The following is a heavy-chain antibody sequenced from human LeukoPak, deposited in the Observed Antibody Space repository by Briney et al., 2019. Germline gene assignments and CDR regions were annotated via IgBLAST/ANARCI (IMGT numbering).Heavy chain of an antibody. CDR2: ISWNSGSI. Sequence: GGSLRLSCAASGFTFDDYAMHWVRQAPGKGLEWVSGISWNSGSIGYADSVKGRFTISRDNAKNSLYLQMNSLRAEDTALYYCAKDRRHYGGNPFDYWGQGTLVTVSS. V-gene: IGHV3-9*01. CDR1: GFTFDDYA. D-gene: IGHD4-23*01. CDR3: AKDRRHYGGNPFDY. J-gene: IGHJ4*02.